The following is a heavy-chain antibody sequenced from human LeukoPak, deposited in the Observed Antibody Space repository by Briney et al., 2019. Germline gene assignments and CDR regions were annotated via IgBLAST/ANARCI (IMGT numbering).Heavy chain of an antibody. CDR2: IYTTNGNT. Sequence: SETLSLTCSVSGDSISSDYYYWSWIRQPAGKGLEWIGRIYTTNGNTNYNPSLKSRVTMSVDTSKNQFSLKLSSVTAADTAVYYCAREERDLLIFDHWGQGTLVTVSS. D-gene: IGHD1-26*01. V-gene: IGHV4-61*02. J-gene: IGHJ4*02. CDR1: GDSISSDYYY. CDR3: AREERDLLIFDH.